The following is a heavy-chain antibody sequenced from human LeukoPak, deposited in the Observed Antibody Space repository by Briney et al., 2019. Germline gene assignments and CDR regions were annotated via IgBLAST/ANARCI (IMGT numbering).Heavy chain of an antibody. CDR3: ARGAFVAVAGPYFDY. J-gene: IGHJ4*02. Sequence: GRSLRLSCAASGFTFSSYGIHWVRQAPGKGLEWVAVIRYDGSNKYYAASVKGRFTISRDNSKNTLYLQMNSLRAEDTAVYYCARGAFVAVAGPYFDYWAREPWSPSPQ. CDR1: GFTFSSYG. CDR2: IRYDGSNK. V-gene: IGHV3-33*01. D-gene: IGHD6-19*01.